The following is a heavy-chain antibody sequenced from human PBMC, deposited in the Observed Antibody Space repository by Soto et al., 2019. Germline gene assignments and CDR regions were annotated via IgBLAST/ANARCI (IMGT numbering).Heavy chain of an antibody. CDR2: IIPILGIA. D-gene: IGHD3-9*01. Sequence: QVPLVQSGAEVKKPGSSVKVSCKASGGTFSSYTITWVRQAPGQGLAWMGRIIPILGIANYAQKFQGRVTITADKSTGTAYLELSSLRSEDTAVYYCARDNYDILTGYYFYYWGQGTLVAVST. V-gene: IGHV1-69*08. CDR1: GGTFSSYT. J-gene: IGHJ4*02. CDR3: ARDNYDILTGYYFYY.